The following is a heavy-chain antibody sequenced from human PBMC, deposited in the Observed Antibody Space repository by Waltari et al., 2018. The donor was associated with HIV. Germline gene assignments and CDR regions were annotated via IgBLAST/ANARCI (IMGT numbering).Heavy chain of an antibody. CDR2: INHSGST. J-gene: IGHJ4*02. V-gene: IGHV4-34*01. Sequence: QVQLQQWGAGLLKPSETLSLTCAVYGGSFSGYYWSWIRQLPGKGLEWTGEINHSGSTNYNPSLKSRVTISVDTSKNQFSLKLSSVTAADTAVYYCARGQDYDFWSGYYYDYWGQGTLVTVSS. D-gene: IGHD3-3*01. CDR3: ARGQDYDFWSGYYYDY. CDR1: GGSFSGYY.